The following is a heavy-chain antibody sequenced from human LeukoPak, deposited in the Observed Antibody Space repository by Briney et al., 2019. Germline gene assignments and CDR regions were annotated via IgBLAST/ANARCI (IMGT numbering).Heavy chain of an antibody. V-gene: IGHV3-7*01. J-gene: IGHJ4*02. Sequence: TGGSLRLSCAASGFTFSSYWMSWVRQAPGKGLEWVANIKQDGGNKWYVDSVKGRFTISRDNAKKSLDLQINSLRAEDTAVYYCVRVGRDSYDDSSGYTDYCDYWGQGTLVTVSS. D-gene: IGHD3-22*01. CDR1: GFTFSSYW. CDR2: IKQDGGNK. CDR3: VRVGRDSYDDSSGYTDYCDY.